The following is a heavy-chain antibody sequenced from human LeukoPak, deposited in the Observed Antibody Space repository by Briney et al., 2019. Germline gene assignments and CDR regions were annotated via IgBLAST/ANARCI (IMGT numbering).Heavy chain of an antibody. CDR3: ATDSSLYSSSWTDLDY. CDR2: ISAYNGNT. CDR1: GYTFTSYG. V-gene: IGHV1-18*01. Sequence: VASVKVSCKASGYTFTSYGISWVRQAPGQGLEWMGWISAYNGNTNYAQKLQGRVTMTTDTSTSTAYMELSSLRSEDTAVYYCATDSSLYSSSWTDLDYWGQGTLVTVSS. J-gene: IGHJ4*02. D-gene: IGHD6-13*01.